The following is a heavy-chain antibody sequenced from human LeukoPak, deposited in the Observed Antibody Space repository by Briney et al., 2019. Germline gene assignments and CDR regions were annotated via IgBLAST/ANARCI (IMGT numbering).Heavy chain of an antibody. V-gene: IGHV3-21*01. J-gene: IGHJ4*02. CDR2: ISSSSSYI. CDR1: GFTFSSYS. Sequence: GGSLRLSCAASGFTFSSYSMNWVRQAPGKGLEWVSSISSSSSYIYYADSVKGRFTISRDNAKNSLYLQMNSLRAEDTAVYYCASAFGGNSPSPSYYWGQGTLVTVSS. CDR3: ASAFGGNSPSPSYY. D-gene: IGHD4-23*01.